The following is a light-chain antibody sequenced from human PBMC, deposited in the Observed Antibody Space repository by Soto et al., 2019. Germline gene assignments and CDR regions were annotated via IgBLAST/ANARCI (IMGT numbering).Light chain of an antibody. J-gene: IGKJ2*01. CDR2: GAT. Sequence: EIVLTQSPGTLSLSPGERATLSCTASQSVTSSYLAWYQQKPGQAPRLLISGATSRATGIPDRFSGSGSGTDLPLTISRLEPEDFAVYYCQHYGTSPPYTFGQGTKLEIK. CDR1: QSVTSSY. V-gene: IGKV3-20*01. CDR3: QHYGTSPPYT.